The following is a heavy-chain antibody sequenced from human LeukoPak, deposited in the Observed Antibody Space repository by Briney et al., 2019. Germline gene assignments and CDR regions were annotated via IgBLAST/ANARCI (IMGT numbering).Heavy chain of an antibody. CDR1: GYSFTSYW. Sequence: GESLKISCKGSGYSFTSYWIGWVRQMPGKGLEWMGIIYPGDSDTRYSPSFQGQVTISADKSISTAYLQWSSLKASDTAMYYCARLGLRYCSSTSCPPPNWFDPWGQGTLVTVS. V-gene: IGHV5-51*01. D-gene: IGHD2-2*01. J-gene: IGHJ5*02. CDR3: ARLGLRYCSSTSCPPPNWFDP. CDR2: IYPGDSDT.